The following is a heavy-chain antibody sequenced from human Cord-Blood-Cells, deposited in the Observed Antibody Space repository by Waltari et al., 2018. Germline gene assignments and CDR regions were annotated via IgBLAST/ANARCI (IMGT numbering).Heavy chain of an antibody. CDR2: ISWDVGST. CDR1: GFTFDDYA. V-gene: IGHV3-43D*03. D-gene: IGHD1-26*01. J-gene: IGHJ6*02. Sequence: EVQLVESGGVVVQPGGSLRLSCAASGFTFDDYAMHWVRQAPGKGLEWVSLISWDVGSTYYADSVKGRFTISRDNSKNSLYLQMNSLRAEDTALYYCAKDIGGATTYYYYGMDVWGQGTTVTVSS. CDR3: AKDIGGATTYYYYGMDV.